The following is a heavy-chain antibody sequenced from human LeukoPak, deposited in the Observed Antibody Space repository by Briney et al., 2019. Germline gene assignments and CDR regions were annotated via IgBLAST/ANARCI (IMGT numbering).Heavy chain of an antibody. Sequence: GGSLRLSCAASGFTFSSYAMHWVRQAPGKGLEWVAVISYDGSNKYYADSVKGRFTISRDNSKNTLYLQMNSLRADDTAVYYCARAYGSRHYWGQGTLVTVSS. CDR1: GFTFSSYA. CDR3: ARAYGSRHY. J-gene: IGHJ4*02. D-gene: IGHD3-10*01. CDR2: ISYDGSNK. V-gene: IGHV3-30-3*01.